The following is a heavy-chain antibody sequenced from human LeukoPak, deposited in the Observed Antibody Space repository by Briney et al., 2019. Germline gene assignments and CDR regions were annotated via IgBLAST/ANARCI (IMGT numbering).Heavy chain of an antibody. Sequence: GGSLRLSCAASGFTFSSYSVNWVRQAPGKGLEWVSSISDSSSYIYYADSVKGRFTISRDNAKNSLYLQMNSLRAEDTAVYYCARDRAATHLGFFDYWGQGTLVTVSS. D-gene: IGHD1-26*01. V-gene: IGHV3-21*01. CDR3: ARDRAATHLGFFDY. CDR1: GFTFSSYS. J-gene: IGHJ4*02. CDR2: ISDSSSYI.